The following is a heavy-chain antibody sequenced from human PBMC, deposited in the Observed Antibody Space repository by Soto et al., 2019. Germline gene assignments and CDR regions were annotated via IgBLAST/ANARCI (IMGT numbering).Heavy chain of an antibody. CDR3: ARGNPFNYAGFDV. CDR2: MNAKSGDT. D-gene: IGHD3-16*01. V-gene: IGHV1-8*01. CDR1: GYTFSDFD. Sequence: ASVKVSCKASGYTFSDFDINWVRQASGQGPEWMGWMNAKSGDTFFAQRFQGKFNMTWDTSLSTAYMEVGSLTSDDTAIYYCARGNPFNYAGFDVWGQGTTVTVSS. J-gene: IGHJ6*02.